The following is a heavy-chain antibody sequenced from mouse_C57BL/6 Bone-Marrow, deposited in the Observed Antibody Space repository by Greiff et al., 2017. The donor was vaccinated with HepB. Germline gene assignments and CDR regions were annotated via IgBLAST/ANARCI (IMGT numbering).Heavy chain of an antibody. CDR2: INPNNGGT. Sequence: EVQLQQSGPELVKPGASVKISCKASGYTFTDYYMNWVKQSHGKSLEWIGDINPNNGGTSYNQKFKGKATLTVDKSSSTAYMELRSLTSEDSAVYYCARSGIYSPFAYWGQGTLVTVSA. CDR1: GYTFTDYY. J-gene: IGHJ3*01. CDR3: ARSGIYSPFAY. D-gene: IGHD2-1*01. V-gene: IGHV1-26*01.